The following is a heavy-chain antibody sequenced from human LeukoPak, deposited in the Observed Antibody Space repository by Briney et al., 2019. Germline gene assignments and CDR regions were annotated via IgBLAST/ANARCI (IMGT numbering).Heavy chain of an antibody. CDR2: ISAYNGNT. CDR3: ARVSRFTNIVGATVY. CDR1: GYTFTSYG. J-gene: IGHJ4*02. D-gene: IGHD1-26*01. Sequence: ASVKVSCKASGYTFTSYGISWVRQAPGQGLEWMGWISAYNGNTNYAQKLLGRVTMTTDTSTSTAYVELRSLRSDDTAVYYCARVSRFTNIVGATVYWGQGTLVTVSS. V-gene: IGHV1-18*01.